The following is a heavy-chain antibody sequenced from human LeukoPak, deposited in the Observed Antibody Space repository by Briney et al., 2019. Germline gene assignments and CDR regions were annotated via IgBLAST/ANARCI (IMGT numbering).Heavy chain of an antibody. D-gene: IGHD2-2*02. CDR1: GYTVTELS. CDR3: ATVSSRYHQLLYEPLVVFDP. CDR2: VDPEDGET. Sequence: ASVKVSCKVSGYTVTELSMHWVRQAPGKGLEWMGGVDPEDGETIYAQKFQGRVTMTEDTSTDTAYMELSSLRSEDTAVYYCATVSSRYHQLLYEPLVVFDPWGQGTLVTVSS. J-gene: IGHJ5*02. V-gene: IGHV1-24*01.